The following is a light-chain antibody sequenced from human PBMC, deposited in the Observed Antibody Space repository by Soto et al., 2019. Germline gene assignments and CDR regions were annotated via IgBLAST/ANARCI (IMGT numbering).Light chain of an antibody. CDR2: GAS. CDR1: QDVAKW. V-gene: IGKV1-12*01. J-gene: IGKJ1*01. CDR3: QQARSYPT. Sequence: DVQMTQSPSSVSASVGDRVTISCRAGQDVAKWLAWYQQKPGKPPQLLIFGASSLHNGVSSRFSGSGSGTDFTLTINNLQPEDSATYFCQQARSYPTFGQGTTVDIK.